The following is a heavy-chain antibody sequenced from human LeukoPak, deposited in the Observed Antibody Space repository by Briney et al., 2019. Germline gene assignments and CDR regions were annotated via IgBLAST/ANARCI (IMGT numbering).Heavy chain of an antibody. CDR3: ASQSVTIFGVGDNWFDP. V-gene: IGHV4-39*01. Sequence: SETLSLTCTVSGGSISRSSYYWGWIRQSPGKGLEWIGSMYYTGSTYYKPSLKSRVTISADTSKNQFSLKVSSVTAADTAVYYCASQSVTIFGVGDNWFDPWGQGTLVTVSS. D-gene: IGHD3-3*01. CDR2: MYYTGST. J-gene: IGHJ5*02. CDR1: GGSISRSSYY.